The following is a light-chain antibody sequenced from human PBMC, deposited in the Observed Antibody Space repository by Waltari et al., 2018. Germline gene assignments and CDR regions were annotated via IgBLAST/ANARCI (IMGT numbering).Light chain of an antibody. Sequence: QSALTQPASVSGSPGQTITISCTGSSSDIGGDKFVSWFQQHPGKAPKLIIHGGYFRSSGISGRFSGSKPGNTASRTISGLENEDEADYYCSSDASIDSVPRAVFGGGTKVTVL. V-gene: IGLV2-14*01. J-gene: IGLJ2*01. CDR2: GGY. CDR1: SSDIGGDKF. CDR3: SSDASIDSVPRAV.